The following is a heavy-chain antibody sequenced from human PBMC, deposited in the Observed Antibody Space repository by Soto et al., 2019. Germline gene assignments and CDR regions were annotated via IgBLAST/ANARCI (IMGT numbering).Heavy chain of an antibody. CDR3: ARDQSRGQVFYYYMDV. CDR1: EFTFSTYA. D-gene: IGHD3-10*01. Sequence: EVQLVESGGGLVQPGGSLRLSCAASEFTFSTYAMNWVRQAPGKGLEWVSYISSSSQNIRYADSVKGRFTISRDNAKNSLYLQMNSLRAEDTAVYYCARDQSRGQVFYYYMDVWGQGPTVTISS. CDR2: ISSSSQNI. V-gene: IGHV3-48*01. J-gene: IGHJ6*03.